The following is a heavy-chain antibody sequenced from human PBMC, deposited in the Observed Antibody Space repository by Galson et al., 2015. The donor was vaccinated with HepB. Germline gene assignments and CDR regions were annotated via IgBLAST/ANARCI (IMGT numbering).Heavy chain of an antibody. J-gene: IGHJ4*02. CDR3: AKDMSGHGDYVMDL. V-gene: IGHV3-30*18. CDR2: ISHDGEHK. D-gene: IGHD4-17*01. CDR1: GFTFSHYG. Sequence: SLRLSCAASGFTFSHYGMHWVRQAPGKGLECVAVISHDGEHKTYADSVKGRFAVSRDNSNNTLFLQMNTLRPEDTAMYYCAKDMSGHGDYVMDLWGQGTLVAVSS.